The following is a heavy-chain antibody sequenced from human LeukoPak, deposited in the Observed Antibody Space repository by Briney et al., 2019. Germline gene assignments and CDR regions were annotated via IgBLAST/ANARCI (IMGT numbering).Heavy chain of an antibody. J-gene: IGHJ5*02. V-gene: IGHV3-7*01. D-gene: IGHD6-13*01. CDR1: GFTFNDYW. CDR2: IKHDGSEE. Sequence: GGSLRLSCAASGFTFNDYWMSWVRHAPGKGLEWVANIKHDGSEEYYVDSVKGRFTISRDNAKNSLYLQMNSLRAEDTALYYCATNFGSLSPPTRVPGTAWFDPRGQGTLVTVSS. CDR3: ATNFGSLSPPTRVPGTAWFDP.